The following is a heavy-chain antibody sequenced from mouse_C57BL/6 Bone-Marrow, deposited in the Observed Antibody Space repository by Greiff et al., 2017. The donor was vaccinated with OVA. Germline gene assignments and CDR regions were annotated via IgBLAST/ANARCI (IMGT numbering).Heavy chain of an antibody. J-gene: IGHJ3*01. V-gene: IGHV5-16*01. Sequence: EVQRVESEGGLVQPGSSMKLSCTASGFTFSDYYMAWVRQVPEKGLEWVANINYDGSSTYYLDSLKSRFIISRDNAKNILYLQMSSLKSEDTATYYCARANWGFSAWFAYWGQGTLVTVSA. D-gene: IGHD4-1*01. CDR2: INYDGSST. CDR3: ARANWGFSAWFAY. CDR1: GFTFSDYY.